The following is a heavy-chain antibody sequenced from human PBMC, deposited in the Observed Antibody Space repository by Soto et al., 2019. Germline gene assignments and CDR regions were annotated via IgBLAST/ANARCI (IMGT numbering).Heavy chain of an antibody. CDR1: GFTFSSYA. CDR2: ISYDGSNK. D-gene: IGHD5-12*01. CDR3: ARVDIVANY. J-gene: IGHJ4*02. V-gene: IGHV3-30-3*01. Sequence: QVQLVESGGGVVQPGRSLRLSCAASGFTFSSYAMHWVRQAPGKGLEWVAVISYDGSNKYYADSVKGRFTISRDNSKNTLYLQMNSLRAEDTAVYYCARVDIVANYWGQGTLVTISS.